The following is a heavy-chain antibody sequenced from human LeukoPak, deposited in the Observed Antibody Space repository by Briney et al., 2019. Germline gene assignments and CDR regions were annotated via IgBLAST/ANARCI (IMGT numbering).Heavy chain of an antibody. V-gene: IGHV3-23*01. Sequence: GGSLRLSCAASGFTFSSYAMRWVRQAPGKGLEWVSSISGSGGSTYYADSVKGRFTISRDNSKNTLYLQMNSLRAEDTAVYYCAKDRYYYDSSGYYGGFDYWGQGTLVTVSS. D-gene: IGHD3-22*01. CDR2: ISGSGGST. J-gene: IGHJ4*02. CDR3: AKDRYYYDSSGYYGGFDY. CDR1: GFTFSSYA.